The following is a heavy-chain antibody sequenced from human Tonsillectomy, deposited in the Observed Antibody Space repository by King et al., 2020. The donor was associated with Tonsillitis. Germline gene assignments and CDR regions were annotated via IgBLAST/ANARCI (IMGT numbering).Heavy chain of an antibody. J-gene: IGHJ4*02. CDR3: AKESPYSGNYRFYYFDY. CDR1: GFTFSTYA. V-gene: IGHV3-23*04. CDR2: ISGRDTRT. D-gene: IGHD1-26*01. Sequence: VQLVESGGGLVQPGGSLRLSCEASGFTFSTYAMSCVRQAPGKGPEWVSAISGRDTRTFYADSVKGRFTISRDDSKNTVSLQMSSLRAEDTAVYYCAKESPYSGNYRFYYFDYWGQGTLVTVSS.